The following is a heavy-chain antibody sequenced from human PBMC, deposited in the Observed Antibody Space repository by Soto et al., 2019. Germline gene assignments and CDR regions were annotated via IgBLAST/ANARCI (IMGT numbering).Heavy chain of an antibody. CDR1: GFSFSNYA. J-gene: IGHJ4*02. CDR3: AKAYDYGSGSYYSTFDY. CDR2: ISGTGDKA. D-gene: IGHD3-10*01. V-gene: IGHV3-23*01. Sequence: LRLSCAPSGFSFSNYAMTWVRQAPGKGVEWVSTISGTGDKAYYADPVKGRFTISRDNSKNTLYLQMNSLRVEDTAVYYCAKAYDYGSGSYYSTFDYWGQGALVTVSS.